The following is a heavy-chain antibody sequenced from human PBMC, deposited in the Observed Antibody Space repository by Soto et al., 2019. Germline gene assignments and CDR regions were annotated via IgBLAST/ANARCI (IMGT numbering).Heavy chain of an antibody. V-gene: IGHV4-31*03. D-gene: IGHD6-13*01. CDR3: ARALATASRVMDV. CDR1: GGSISSGDYN. Sequence: SETLSLTCTVSGGSISSGDYNWNWIRQHPGKGLEWIGYIYYSGSTYYNPSLKSRVTMSVDTSKKQFSLMLSSVTAADTAVYYCARALATASRVMDVWGQGTKVTVSS. J-gene: IGHJ6*02. CDR2: IYYSGST.